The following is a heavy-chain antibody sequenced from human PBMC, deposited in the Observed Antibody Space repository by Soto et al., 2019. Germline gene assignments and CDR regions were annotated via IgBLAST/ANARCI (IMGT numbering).Heavy chain of an antibody. V-gene: IGHV3-11*01. D-gene: IGHD3-3*01. CDR3: ARAKLRFLEWTIYYYYGVDV. CDR2: ISSSGSTI. J-gene: IGHJ6*02. CDR1: GFTFSDYY. Sequence: GGSLRLSCAASGFTFSDYYMSWIRQAPGKGLEWVSYISSSGSTIYYADSVKGRFTISRDNAKNSLYLQMNSLRAEDTAVYYCARAKLRFLEWTIYYYYGVDVWGQGTTVTVSS.